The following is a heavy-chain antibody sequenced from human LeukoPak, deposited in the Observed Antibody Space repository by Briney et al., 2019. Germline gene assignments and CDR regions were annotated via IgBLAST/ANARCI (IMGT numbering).Heavy chain of an antibody. J-gene: IGHJ3*02. Sequence: KPGGSLRLSCAASGFTFSDYYMSWIRQAPGKGLEWVSYISSSGSTIYYADSVKGRFTISRDNAKNSLYLQMNSLRAEDTAVYYCASHSGWYSGDAFDIWGQGTMVTVSS. CDR1: GFTFSDYY. CDR2: ISSSGSTI. D-gene: IGHD6-19*01. CDR3: ASHSGWYSGDAFDI. V-gene: IGHV3-11*04.